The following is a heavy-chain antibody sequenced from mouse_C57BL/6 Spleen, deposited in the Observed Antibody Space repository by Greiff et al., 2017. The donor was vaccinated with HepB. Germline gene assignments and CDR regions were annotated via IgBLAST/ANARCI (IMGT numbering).Heavy chain of an antibody. CDR3: EKITTVVATGAMDY. CDR1: GYTFTSYW. CDR2: IDPSDSYT. Sequence: QVQLQQPGAELVKPGASVKLSCKASGYTFTSYWMQWVKQRPGQGLEWIGEIDPSDSYTNYNQKFKGKATLTVDTSSSTAYMQLSSLTSEDSAVYYCEKITTVVATGAMDYWGQGTSVTVSS. D-gene: IGHD1-1*01. V-gene: IGHV1-50*01. J-gene: IGHJ4*01.